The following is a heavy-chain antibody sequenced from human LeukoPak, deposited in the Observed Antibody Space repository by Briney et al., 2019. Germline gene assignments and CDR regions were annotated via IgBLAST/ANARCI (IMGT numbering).Heavy chain of an antibody. V-gene: IGHV1-24*01. CDR3: ARDRSPLGQQLNNWFDP. Sequence: GASVKVSCKVSGYTLTELSMHGVRQAPGKGLEWMGGFDPEDGETIYAQKFQGRVTITADESTSTAYMELSSLRSEDTAVYYCARDRSPLGQQLNNWFDPWGQGTLVTVSS. D-gene: IGHD6-13*01. CDR1: GYTLTELS. CDR2: FDPEDGET. J-gene: IGHJ5*02.